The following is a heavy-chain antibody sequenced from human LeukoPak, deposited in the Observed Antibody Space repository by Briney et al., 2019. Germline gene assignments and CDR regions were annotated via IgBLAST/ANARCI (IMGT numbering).Heavy chain of an antibody. V-gene: IGHV3-23*01. D-gene: IGHD5-18*01. CDR3: AKDIAQGYTFGSIEQDY. Sequence: GGSLRLSCAVSGLTFSRYAMTWVRQAPGKGLEWVSAISESGSGTYYADSVKGRFTISRDNSKDTLSLQMNSLRAEDTAVYYCAKDIAQGYTFGSIEQDYWGQGTLVTVSS. J-gene: IGHJ4*02. CDR1: GLTFSRYA. CDR2: ISESGSGT.